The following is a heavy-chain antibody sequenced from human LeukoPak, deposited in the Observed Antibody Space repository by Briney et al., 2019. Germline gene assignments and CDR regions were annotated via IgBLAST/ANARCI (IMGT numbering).Heavy chain of an antibody. J-gene: IGHJ4*02. V-gene: IGHV3-7*03. CDR2: IKQDGSEK. D-gene: IGHD6-13*01. CDR3: ARDYGGSSWVDY. Sequence: GGSLRLSCAASGFSFSSYIMNWVRQAPGKGLEWVANIKQDGSEKYYVDSVKGRFTISRDNAKNSLYLQMNSLRAEDTAVYYCARDYGGSSWVDYWGRGTLVTVSS. CDR1: GFSFSSYI.